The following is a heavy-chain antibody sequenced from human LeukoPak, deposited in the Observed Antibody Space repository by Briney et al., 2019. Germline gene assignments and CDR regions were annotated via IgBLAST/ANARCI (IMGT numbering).Heavy chain of an antibody. CDR1: GFTFSSYG. D-gene: IGHD3-16*01. V-gene: IGHV3-33*01. J-gene: IGHJ6*02. CDR2: IWYDGSNK. Sequence: GRSLRLSCAASGFTFSSYGMHWVRQAPGKGLECVAVIWYDGSNKYYADSVKGRFTISRDNSKNTLYLQMNSLRAEDTAVYYCARDADRGRYGHGMDVWGQGTTVTVSS. CDR3: ARDADRGRYGHGMDV.